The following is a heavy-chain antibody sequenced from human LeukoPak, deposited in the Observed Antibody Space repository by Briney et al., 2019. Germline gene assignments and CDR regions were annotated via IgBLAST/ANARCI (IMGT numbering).Heavy chain of an antibody. CDR1: GYSFTSYG. CDR3: ARDLSSGYCSGGSCYRNWFDP. Sequence: ASVKVSCKASGYSFTSYGISWVRQAPGQGLEWMGWISAYNGNTNYAQKLQGRVTMTTDTSTSTAYMELRSLRSDDTAVYYCARDLSSGYCSGGSCYRNWFDPWGQGTLVTVSS. D-gene: IGHD2-15*01. V-gene: IGHV1-18*01. J-gene: IGHJ5*02. CDR2: ISAYNGNT.